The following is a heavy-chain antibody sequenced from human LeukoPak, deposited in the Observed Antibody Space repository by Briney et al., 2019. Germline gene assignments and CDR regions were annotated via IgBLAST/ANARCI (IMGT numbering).Heavy chain of an antibody. J-gene: IGHJ4*02. CDR3: AKDYAFWSGYSIAHY. V-gene: IGHV3-23*01. D-gene: IGHD3-3*01. CDR2: ISGSGGST. CDR1: GFTFSSYA. Sequence: PGGSLRLSCAASGFTFSSYAMSWVRQAPGKGLEWVSAISGSGGSTYYADSVKGRFTISRDNSKNTLYLQMNSLRAEDTAVYYCAKDYAFWSGYSIAHYWGQGTLVTVSS.